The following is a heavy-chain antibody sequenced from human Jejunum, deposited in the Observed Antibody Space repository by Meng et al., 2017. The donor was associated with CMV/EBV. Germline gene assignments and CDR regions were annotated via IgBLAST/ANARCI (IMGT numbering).Heavy chain of an antibody. CDR3: ARDIDH. CDR1: GFTFSSYN. CDR2: ISSSSRYI. J-gene: IGHJ5*02. Sequence: EEQQVEFGEVVVQPGGSPSLPCIGSGFTFSSYNMNWVRQAPGKGLEWVSSISSSSRYINYADSVKGRFTISRDNAKNSLYLQMNSLRVEDTAIYYCARDIDHWGQGTLVTVSS. V-gene: IGHV3-21*02.